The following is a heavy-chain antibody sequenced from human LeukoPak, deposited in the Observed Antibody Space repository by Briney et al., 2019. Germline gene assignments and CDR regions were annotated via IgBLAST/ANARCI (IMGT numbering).Heavy chain of an antibody. CDR2: IKQDGSQE. J-gene: IGHJ6*02. Sequence: GGSLRLSCAASGLTFSTYWMNWVRQAPGKGLEWVAHIKQDGSQEYYVDSVKGRFTISRDNAKNSLYLQMNSLRAEDTAVYFCARGGGLDVWGQGATVTVSS. V-gene: IGHV3-7*04. CDR3: ARGGGLDV. CDR1: GLTFSTYW.